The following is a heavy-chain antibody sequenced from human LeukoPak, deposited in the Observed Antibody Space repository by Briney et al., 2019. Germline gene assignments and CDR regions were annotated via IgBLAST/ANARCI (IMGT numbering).Heavy chain of an antibody. CDR3: TSYGGRTFDY. CDR1: GINFGGYA. J-gene: IGHJ4*02. V-gene: IGHV3-49*04. Sequence: PGRSLRLSCTASGINFGGYAMSWVRQAPGKGLEWVAFIRSKLYGETTEYAASVKGRFTGSRDDSKSIAYLQMNSLKAEDTGVYYCTSYGGRTFDYWGQGTLVTVSS. D-gene: IGHD4-23*01. CDR2: IRSKLYGETT.